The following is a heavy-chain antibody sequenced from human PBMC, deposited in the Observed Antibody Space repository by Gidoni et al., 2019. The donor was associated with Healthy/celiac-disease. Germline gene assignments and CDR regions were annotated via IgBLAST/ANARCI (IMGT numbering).Heavy chain of an antibody. CDR2: IYYSGST. CDR3: ARSSGYYYSY. CDR1: GGSISSYY. V-gene: IGHV4-59*01. J-gene: IGHJ4*02. D-gene: IGHD3-22*01. Sequence: QVQLQASGPGLVKPSETLSLTCTVSGGSISSYYWSWIRQPPGKGLEWLGYIYYSGSTNYNPSLKSRVTISVDTSKNQFSLKLSSVTAADTAVYYCARSSGYYYSYWGQGTLVTVSS.